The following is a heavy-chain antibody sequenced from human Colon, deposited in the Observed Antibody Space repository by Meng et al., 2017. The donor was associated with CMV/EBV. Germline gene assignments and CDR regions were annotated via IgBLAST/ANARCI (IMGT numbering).Heavy chain of an antibody. J-gene: IGHJ4*02. D-gene: IGHD3-22*01. V-gene: IGHV3-21*02. CDR2: ISTSSKHI. CDR3: ARAPIAYDSSGYYHFDY. Sequence: EGQRVESGGCLVKPGGSLRLSCAASEFTFSTFSMNGVRQAPGKGLEWVSFISTSSKHIYYADSVKGRFTISRDNADNSLYLQMNSLRADDTAIYYCARAPIAYDSSGYYHFDYWGQGALVTVSS. CDR1: EFTFSTFS.